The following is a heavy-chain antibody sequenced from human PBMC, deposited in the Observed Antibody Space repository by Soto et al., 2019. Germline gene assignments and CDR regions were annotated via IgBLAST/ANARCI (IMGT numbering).Heavy chain of an antibody. D-gene: IGHD3-10*01. J-gene: IGHJ4*02. CDR1: GDTINFYS. Sequence: QVQLVQSGAEVKRPGSSVKVSCKASGDTINFYSINWVRQAPGLGLEWMGRVNPIVSMANYAQKFQGRITMTADNSTSTAYMELSSLRSEDTAIYYCASSYGSGYRAFDYWGQGALVTVSS. CDR2: VNPIVSMA. CDR3: ASSYGSGYRAFDY. V-gene: IGHV1-69*02.